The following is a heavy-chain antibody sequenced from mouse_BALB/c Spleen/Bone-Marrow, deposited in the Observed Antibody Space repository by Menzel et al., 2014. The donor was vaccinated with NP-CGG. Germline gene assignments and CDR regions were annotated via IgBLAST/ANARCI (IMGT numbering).Heavy chain of an antibody. V-gene: IGHV1-69*02. CDR3: ARTYYDYDWFAY. J-gene: IGHJ3*01. CDR1: GYTFTSYW. CDR2: IDPSDSYT. Sequence: QVQLKESGVEFVKPGASVKLSCKASGYTFTSYWMHWVKQRPGQGLEWIGEIDPSDSYTKYNQNFKGKATLTVDKSSSTAYVQLSSLTSEDSAVYYCARTYYDYDWFAYWGQGTLVTVSA. D-gene: IGHD2-4*01.